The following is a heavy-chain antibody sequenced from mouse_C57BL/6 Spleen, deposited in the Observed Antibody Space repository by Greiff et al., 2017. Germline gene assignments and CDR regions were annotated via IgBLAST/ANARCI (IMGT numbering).Heavy chain of an antibody. CDR3: ARAVYDDDGGDFDY. V-gene: IGHV1-64*01. D-gene: IGHD2-4*01. Sequence: QVQLQQPGAELVKPGASVKLSCKASGYTFTSYWMHWVKQRPGQGLEWIGMIHPNSGSTNYNEKFKSKATLTVDTSSSTAYMQLSSLTSEDSAVYDCARAVYDDDGGDFDYWGQGTTLTVSS. CDR2: IHPNSGST. J-gene: IGHJ2*01. CDR1: GYTFTSYW.